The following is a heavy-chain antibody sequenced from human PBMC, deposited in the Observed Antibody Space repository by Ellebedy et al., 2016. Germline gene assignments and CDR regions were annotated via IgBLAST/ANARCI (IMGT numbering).Heavy chain of an antibody. V-gene: IGHV1-8*01. CDR3: SREGTDSSSSFDY. J-gene: IGHJ4*02. CDR1: GYTFTSYD. D-gene: IGHD6-6*01. CDR2: MNPNSGNT. Sequence: ASVKVSCKASGYTFTSYDINWVRXPTGQGLEWMGWMNPNSGNTGYAQKFQGRVTMTRNTSISTAYMELSSLRSEDTAVYYCSREGTDSSSSFDYWGQGTLVTVSS.